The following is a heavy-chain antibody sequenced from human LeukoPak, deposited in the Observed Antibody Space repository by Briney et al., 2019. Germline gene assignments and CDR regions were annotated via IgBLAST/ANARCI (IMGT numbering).Heavy chain of an antibody. CDR2: INPNSGRT. CDR1: GYTFTDYY. V-gene: IGHV1-2*02. D-gene: IGHD3-22*01. Sequence: VASVKVSCKASGYTFTDYYMHWVRRAPGQGLEWMGWINPNSGRTNYAEKFQGRVTMTSATSISTVYMELNRLTSDDTAVYYCARDRRYYDSSGYFVWGQGTMVTVSS. J-gene: IGHJ3*01. CDR3: ARDRRYYDSSGYFV.